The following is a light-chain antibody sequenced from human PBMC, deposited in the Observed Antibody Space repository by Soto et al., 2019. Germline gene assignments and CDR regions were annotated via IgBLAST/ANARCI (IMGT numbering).Light chain of an antibody. J-gene: IGKJ5*01. CDR2: DAS. V-gene: IGKV3D-20*01. CDR1: QSLTFRY. Sequence: SGLTQSPATLSLSPGGRGTLSCGASQSLTFRYLAWYQQKPGLAPRLLIYDASSRATGIPDRFSGSGSGTDFTLTISRLEPEDFAVYYCQQYATSPTFGQGTRLEIK. CDR3: QQYATSPT.